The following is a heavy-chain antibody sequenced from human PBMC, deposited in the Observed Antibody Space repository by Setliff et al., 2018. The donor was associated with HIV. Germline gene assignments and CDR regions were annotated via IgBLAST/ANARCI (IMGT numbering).Heavy chain of an antibody. J-gene: IGHJ4*02. Sequence: SETLSLTCTVSGGSINSGSYYWNWIRQPAGKGLEWIGEINHSGSTNYNPSLKSRVTISVDTSKNQFSLKLSSVTAADTAVYYCARSPLYSGYERYYFGYWGQGTLVTVSS. CDR2: INHSGST. V-gene: IGHV4-61*10. CDR3: ARSPLYSGYERYYFGY. D-gene: IGHD5-12*01. CDR1: GGSINSGSYY.